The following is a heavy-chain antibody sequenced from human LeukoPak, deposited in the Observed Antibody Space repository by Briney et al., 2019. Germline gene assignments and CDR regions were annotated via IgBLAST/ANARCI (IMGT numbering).Heavy chain of an antibody. Sequence: PSETLSLTCTVSSGSISNYYWTWIRQPAGKGLEWIGRVYPDGTTSSNPSLKNRVTMSVDTSRNQFSLNLSTVTAADTAVYYCARHHDSSGYYGWLDYWGQGTLVTVSS. D-gene: IGHD3-22*01. CDR1: SGSISNYY. V-gene: IGHV4-4*07. J-gene: IGHJ4*02. CDR2: VYPDGTT. CDR3: ARHHDSSGYYGWLDY.